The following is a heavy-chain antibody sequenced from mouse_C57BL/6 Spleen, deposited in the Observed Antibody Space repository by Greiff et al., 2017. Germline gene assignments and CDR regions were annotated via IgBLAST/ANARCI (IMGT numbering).Heavy chain of an antibody. CDR1: GYTFTSHW. V-gene: IGHV1-53*01. J-gene: IGHJ4*01. CDR2: INPSNGGT. CDR3: AKKSQLRDYPIDY. Sequence: QVQLPQPGSALVMPRASVSLSCKAYGYTFTSHWLHWVKQRPGKGLEWIGNINPSNGGTNYNEKFKSKATLTVDKSSSTAYVQLSSLTSDDSAVYYCAKKSQLRDYPIDYWSEVTSVTVSS. D-gene: IGHD1-1*01.